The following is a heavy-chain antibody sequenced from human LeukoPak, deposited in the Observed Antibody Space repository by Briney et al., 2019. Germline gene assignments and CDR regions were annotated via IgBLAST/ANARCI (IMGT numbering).Heavy chain of an antibody. CDR2: ISSSGSII. D-gene: IGHD3-10*01. CDR1: GFTFSDYY. CDR3: ARAQYYYGSGSYDYFDY. Sequence: PGGSLRLSCAASGFTFSDYYMSWIRQAPGKGLEWVSYISSSGSIIHYADSVKGRFTISRENAKNSLYLQMNSLRAEDTAVYYCARAQYYYGSGSYDYFDYWGQGTLVTVSS. V-gene: IGHV3-11*04. J-gene: IGHJ4*02.